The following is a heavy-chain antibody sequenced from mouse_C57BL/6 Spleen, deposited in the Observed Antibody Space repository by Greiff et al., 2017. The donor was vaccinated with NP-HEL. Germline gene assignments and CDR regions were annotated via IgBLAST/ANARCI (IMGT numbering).Heavy chain of an antibody. Sequence: VKLQQSGAELARPGASVKLSCKASGYTFTSYGISWVKQRTGRGLEWIGEIYPRSGNTYYNEKFKGKATLTADKSSSTAYMELRSLTSEDSAVYFCARENDGSGSYAMDYGGQGTSVTVSS. V-gene: IGHV1-81*01. J-gene: IGHJ4*01. D-gene: IGHD1-1*01. CDR2: IYPRSGNT. CDR1: GYTFTSYG. CDR3: ARENDGSGSYAMDY.